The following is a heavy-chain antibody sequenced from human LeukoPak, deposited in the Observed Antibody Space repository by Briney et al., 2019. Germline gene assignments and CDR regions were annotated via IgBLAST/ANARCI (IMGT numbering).Heavy chain of an antibody. V-gene: IGHV3-48*04. CDR1: GFTFSSYS. Sequence: GGSLRLSCAASGFTFSSYSMNWVRQAPGKGLEWVSYISSSSSTIYYADSVKGRFTISRDNAKNTLYLQMNSLRAEDTAVYYCARGGSYGDPDYWGQGTLVTVSS. CDR2: ISSSSSTI. J-gene: IGHJ4*02. D-gene: IGHD4-17*01. CDR3: ARGGSYGDPDY.